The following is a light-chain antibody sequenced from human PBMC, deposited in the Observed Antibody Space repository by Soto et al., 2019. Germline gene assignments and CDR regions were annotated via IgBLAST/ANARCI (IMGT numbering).Light chain of an antibody. J-gene: IGLJ3*02. CDR1: SSNIGSNT. Sequence: QSVLTQPPSASGTPGQRVTISCSGRSSNIGSNTVNWYQHLPGTAPKLLIYNNNQRPSGVPDRFSGSKSGTSASLAISGLQSEDEADYVCAAWDDSLSGPVFGGGTKLTVL. CDR3: AAWDDSLSGPV. CDR2: NNN. V-gene: IGLV1-44*01.